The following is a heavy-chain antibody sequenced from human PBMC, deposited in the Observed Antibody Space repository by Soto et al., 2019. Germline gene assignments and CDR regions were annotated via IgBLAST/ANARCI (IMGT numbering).Heavy chain of an antibody. Sequence: GGSLRLSCAASGFTFNNYAMAWVRQAPGKGLEWVSGISDNAANTFHADSVKGRFTISRDKSKNTLYLQMNSLRVEDTALYYCAKDLSTGNPTCYFDYWGQGILVTVSS. D-gene: IGHD1-1*01. J-gene: IGHJ4*02. CDR3: AKDLSTGNPTCYFDY. CDR1: GFTFNNYA. CDR2: ISDNAANT. V-gene: IGHV3-23*01.